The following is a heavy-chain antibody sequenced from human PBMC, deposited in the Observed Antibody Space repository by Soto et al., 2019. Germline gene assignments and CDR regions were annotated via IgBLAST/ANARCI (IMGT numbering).Heavy chain of an antibody. V-gene: IGHV3-15*07. J-gene: IGHJ6*02. Sequence: GGSLRLSCAASGFTFSNAWMNWVRQAPGKGLEWVGRIKSKTDGSKTDYAAPVKGRFTISRDNSKNTLYLQMNSLKAEDTPVYYCAKDRRGQLVLGLTYYYYGMDVWGQGTTVTVSS. CDR2: IKSKTDGSKT. D-gene: IGHD6-6*01. CDR1: GFTFSNAW. CDR3: AKDRRGQLVLGLTYYYYGMDV.